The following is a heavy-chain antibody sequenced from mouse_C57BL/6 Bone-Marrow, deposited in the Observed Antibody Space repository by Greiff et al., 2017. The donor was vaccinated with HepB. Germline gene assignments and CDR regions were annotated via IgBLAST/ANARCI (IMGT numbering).Heavy chain of an antibody. CDR3: TRRYGSLYYFDY. CDR1: GFTFSSYA. V-gene: IGHV5S21*01. J-gene: IGHJ2*01. CDR2: ISSGGDYI. D-gene: IGHD1-1*01. Sequence: EVHLVESGEGLVKPGGSLKLSCAASGFTFSSYAMSWVRQTPEKRLEWVAYISSGGDYIYYADTVKGRFTISRDHARNTLYLQMSSLKSEDTAMYYCTRRYGSLYYFDYWGQGTTLTVSS.